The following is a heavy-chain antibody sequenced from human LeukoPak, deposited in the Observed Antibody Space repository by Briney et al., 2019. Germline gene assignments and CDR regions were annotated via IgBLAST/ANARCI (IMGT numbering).Heavy chain of an antibody. CDR1: GFIFSRFA. J-gene: IGHJ4*02. CDR2: SSGSGDET. CDR3: VKRSRDGYNSPLDN. D-gene: IGHD5-24*01. V-gene: IGHV3-23*01. Sequence: GGSLRLSCAASGFIFSRFAMNWVRQAPGKGPEWVSGSSGSGDETYYVDSVQGRFTISRDNSENTIHLQMNSLRVEDTALYFCVKRSRDGYNSPLDNWGQGTLVTVSS.